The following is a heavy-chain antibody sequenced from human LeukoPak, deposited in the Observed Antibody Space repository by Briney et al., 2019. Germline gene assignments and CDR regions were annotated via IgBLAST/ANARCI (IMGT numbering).Heavy chain of an antibody. CDR3: TARCSSTSCYYYYGMDV. J-gene: IGHJ6*02. CDR1: GCTFDDYA. D-gene: IGHD2-2*01. Sequence: GGSLRLSCAASGCTFDDYAMHWVRQAPGKGLEWASGISWNSGSIGYADSVKGRFTISRDNAKNSLYLQMNSLRAEDTALYYCTARCSSTSCYYYYGMDVWGQGTTVTVSS. CDR2: ISWNSGSI. V-gene: IGHV3-9*01.